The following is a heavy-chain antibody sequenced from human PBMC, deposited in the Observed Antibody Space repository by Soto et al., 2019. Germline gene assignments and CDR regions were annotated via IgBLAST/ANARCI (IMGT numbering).Heavy chain of an antibody. D-gene: IGHD6-13*01. V-gene: IGHV1-18*01. Sequence: GASVKVSCKASGYTSTSYGISWVRQAPGQGLEWMGWISAYNGNTNYAQKLQGRVTMTTDTSTSTAYMELRSLRSDDTAVYYCARVFSGAAAGTNWFDPWGQGTLVTVSS. CDR2: ISAYNGNT. CDR1: GYTSTSYG. CDR3: ARVFSGAAAGTNWFDP. J-gene: IGHJ5*02.